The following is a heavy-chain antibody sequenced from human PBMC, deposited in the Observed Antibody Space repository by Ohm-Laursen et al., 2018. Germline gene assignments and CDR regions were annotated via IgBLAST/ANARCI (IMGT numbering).Heavy chain of an antibody. CDR2: IDWDDDK. J-gene: IGHJ4*02. CDR1: GFSLSARGVG. D-gene: IGHD6-13*01. Sequence: PTQTLTLTCTFSGFSLSARGVGVGWIRQPPGKALEWLARIDWDDDKYYSTSLRTRLTISKDTSKNQVVLTVTNMDPVDTATYYCARIRRYSSSWFYFDYWGQGTLVTVSS. V-gene: IGHV2-70*11. CDR3: ARIRRYSSSWFYFDY.